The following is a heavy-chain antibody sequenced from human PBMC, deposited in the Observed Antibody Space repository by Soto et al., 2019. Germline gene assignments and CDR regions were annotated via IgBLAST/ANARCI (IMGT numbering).Heavy chain of an antibody. V-gene: IGHV4-34*01. D-gene: IGHD6-6*01. CDR1: GEALSNYY. Sequence: SETLSLTCAVYGEALSNYYWSWIRQPPGKGLEWIGEITHSGSTNYNPSLESRVTISADTSKNQFSMKMRSVTAADTAVYYCTRRGAARPWLWGQGTPVTVYS. CDR3: TRRGAARPWL. J-gene: IGHJ4*02. CDR2: ITHSGST.